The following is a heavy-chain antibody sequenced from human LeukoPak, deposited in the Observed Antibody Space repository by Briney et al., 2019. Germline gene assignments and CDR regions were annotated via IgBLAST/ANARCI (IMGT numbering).Heavy chain of an antibody. Sequence: GESLKISCKGSGYSFTSYWISWVRQMPGKGLEWMGRIDPSDSYTNYSPSFQGHVTLSADKSISTAYLQWSSLKASDTAMYYCARRVSSSGWFDPWGQGTLVTVSS. J-gene: IGHJ5*02. CDR3: ARRVSSSGWFDP. V-gene: IGHV5-10-1*01. CDR1: GYSFTSYW. CDR2: IDPSDSYT. D-gene: IGHD6-6*01.